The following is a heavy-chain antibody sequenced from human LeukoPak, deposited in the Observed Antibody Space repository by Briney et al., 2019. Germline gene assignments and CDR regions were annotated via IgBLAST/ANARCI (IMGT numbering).Heavy chain of an antibody. CDR1: GFTFSTYS. Sequence: PGGSLRLSCAASGFTFSTYSMTWVRQAPGKGLEWVSYISSSGSTIYYADSVKGRFTISRDNAKNSLYLQMNSLRAEDTAVYYCAELGITMIGGVWGKGTTVTISS. CDR2: ISSSGSTI. D-gene: IGHD3-10*02. V-gene: IGHV3-48*04. J-gene: IGHJ6*04. CDR3: AELGITMIGGV.